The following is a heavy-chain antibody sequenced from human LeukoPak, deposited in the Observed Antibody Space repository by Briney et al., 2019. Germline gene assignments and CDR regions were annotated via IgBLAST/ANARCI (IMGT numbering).Heavy chain of an antibody. CDR3: ARGKPLRFRTVTTVPWFDP. Sequence: PSETLSLTCAVYGGSFSGYYWSWLRQPPGKGLEWIGEINHSGSTNYNPSLKSRVTISVDTSKNQFSLKLSSVTAADTAVYYCARGKPLRFRTVTTVPWFDPWGQGTLVTVSS. CDR1: GGSFSGYY. V-gene: IGHV4-34*01. D-gene: IGHD4-17*01. CDR2: INHSGST. J-gene: IGHJ5*02.